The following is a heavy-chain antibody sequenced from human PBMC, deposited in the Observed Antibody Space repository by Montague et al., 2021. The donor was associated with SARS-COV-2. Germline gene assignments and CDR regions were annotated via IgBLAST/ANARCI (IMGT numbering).Heavy chain of an antibody. V-gene: IGHV4-31*03. Sequence: TLSLTCTISGGSISSGGYYWSWIRQHPGKGLEWIGYIYYSGSTYYNPSLKSRVTISVDTSKNQFSLKLSSVTAADTAVYYCARARITMIVVVNAFDIWGQGTMVTVSS. CDR3: ARARITMIVVVNAFDI. J-gene: IGHJ3*02. D-gene: IGHD3-22*01. CDR2: IYYSGST. CDR1: GGSISSGGYY.